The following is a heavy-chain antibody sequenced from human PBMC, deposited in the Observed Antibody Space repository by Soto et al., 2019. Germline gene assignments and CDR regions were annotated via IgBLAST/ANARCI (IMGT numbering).Heavy chain of an antibody. CDR3: ARDRVDTHIVTYHYYYGMDV. D-gene: IGHD2-21*01. CDR1: GFTFSDYY. J-gene: IGHJ6*02. V-gene: IGHV3-11*01. Sequence: QVQLVESGGGLVKPGGSLRLSCVASGFTFSDYYMSWIRQAPGKGLEWVSYISSSGSTIYYAASVKGRFTISRDNAKNSLYLQMNSLRAEDTAAYYCARDRVDTHIVTYHYYYGMDVWGQGTTVTVSS. CDR2: ISSSGSTI.